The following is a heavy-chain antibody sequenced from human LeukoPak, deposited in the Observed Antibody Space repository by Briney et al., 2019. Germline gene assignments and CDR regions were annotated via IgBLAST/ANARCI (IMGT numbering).Heavy chain of an antibody. J-gene: IGHJ4*02. V-gene: IGHV4-59*11. Sequence: PSETLSLTCTASGGSISSHYWSWIRQPPGKGLEWIGYIYYSGSTNYNPSRKSRVTISVDTSKNQFSLKLSSVTAADTAVYYCAADDFLSGFLGYWGQGTLVTVPS. D-gene: IGHD3-3*01. CDR3: AADDFLSGFLGY. CDR2: IYYSGST. CDR1: GGSISSHY.